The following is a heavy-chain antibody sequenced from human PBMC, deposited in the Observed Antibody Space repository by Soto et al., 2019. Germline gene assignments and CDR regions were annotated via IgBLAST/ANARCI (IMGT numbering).Heavy chain of an antibody. Sequence: ASVKVSCEASGYTFADYYMHWLRQSRGQGLEWMGWINPNSGGTNYAQKFQGRVTMTRDTSISTAYMELNRLRSDDTAVYYCARDQSPSSGWPGMDVWGQGTTVTVSS. J-gene: IGHJ6*02. CDR1: GYTFADYY. CDR2: INPNSGGT. D-gene: IGHD6-19*01. V-gene: IGHV1-2*02. CDR3: ARDQSPSSGWPGMDV.